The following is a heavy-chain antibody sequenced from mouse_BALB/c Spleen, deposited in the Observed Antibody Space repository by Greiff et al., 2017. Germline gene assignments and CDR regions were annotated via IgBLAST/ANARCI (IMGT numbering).Heavy chain of an antibody. CDR2: INPYNDGT. CDR1: GYTFTSYV. V-gene: IGHV1-14*01. CDR3: ARTAFYGNYVAMDY. Sequence: QLQESGPELVKPGASVKMSCKASGYTFTSYVMHWVKQKPGQGLEWIGYINPYNDGTKYNEKFKGKATLTSDKSSSTAYMELSSLTSEDSAVYYCARTAFYGNYVAMDYWGQGTSVTVSS. J-gene: IGHJ4*01. D-gene: IGHD2-1*01.